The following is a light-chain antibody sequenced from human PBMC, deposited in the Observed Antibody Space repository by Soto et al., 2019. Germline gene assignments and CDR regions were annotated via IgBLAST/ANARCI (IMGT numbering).Light chain of an antibody. CDR1: QGISNY. J-gene: IGKJ1*01. V-gene: IGKV1-27*01. CDR2: AAS. Sequence: DIEMTQSPSSLSASVGDRVTITCRASQGISNYLAWYQQRPGKVPKLLSYAASTLQSGVPSRFSGSGSGTDFTLTISSLQPEDVATYYCQKYDSAPWTFGQGTELEIK. CDR3: QKYDSAPWT.